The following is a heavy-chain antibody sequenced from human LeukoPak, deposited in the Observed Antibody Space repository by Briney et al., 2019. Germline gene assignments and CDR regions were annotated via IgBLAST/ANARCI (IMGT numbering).Heavy chain of an antibody. CDR1: GFTFSDYW. Sequence: GGSLRLSCAASGFTFSDYWMSWVRQAPGQGLEWVAKINQDGRDKHFVASVKGRFTISRDNAKNLLFLQMNSLKAEDTAVYYCTGGALDYWGPGTLVTVSS. CDR2: INQDGRDK. CDR3: TGGALDY. V-gene: IGHV3-7*04. J-gene: IGHJ4*02.